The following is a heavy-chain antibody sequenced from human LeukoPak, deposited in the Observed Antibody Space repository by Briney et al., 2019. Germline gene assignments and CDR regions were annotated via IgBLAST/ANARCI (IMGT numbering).Heavy chain of an antibody. V-gene: IGHV4-59*08. CDR2: IYYSGST. CDR1: GGSISNYY. D-gene: IGHD6-13*01. J-gene: IGHJ4*02. CDR3: ARLRAAAGRMPDY. Sequence: PSETLSLACTVSGGSISNYYWSWIRQPPGKGLEWIGYIYYSGSTNYNPSLKSRVTISVDTSKNQFSLKLSSVTAADTAVYYCARLRAAAGRMPDYWGQGTLVTVSS.